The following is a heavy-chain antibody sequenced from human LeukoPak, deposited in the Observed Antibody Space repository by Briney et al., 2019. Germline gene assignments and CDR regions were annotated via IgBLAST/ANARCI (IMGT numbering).Heavy chain of an antibody. D-gene: IGHD2-15*01. CDR2: INHSGST. CDR3: ARPDCSGGSCYWY. CDR1: GGSFSGYY. Sequence: SETLSLTCAVYGGSFSGYYWSWIRQPPGKGLEWIGEINHSGSTNYNPSLKSRVTISVDTSKNQFSLKLNSVTAADTAVYYCARPDCSGGSCYWYWGQGTLVTVS. J-gene: IGHJ4*02. V-gene: IGHV4-34*01.